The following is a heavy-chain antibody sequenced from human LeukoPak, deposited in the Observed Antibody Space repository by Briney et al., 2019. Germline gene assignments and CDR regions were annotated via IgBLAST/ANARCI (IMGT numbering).Heavy chain of an antibody. CDR2: ISGSGGST. CDR1: GFTFSSYA. V-gene: IGHV3-23*01. Sequence: PGGSLRLSCAASGFTFSSYAMSWVRQAPGKGLEWVSAISGSGGSTYYADSVKGRFTISRDNSKNTLYLQMDSLKTEDTAVYYCAKGELHFNTCSFDYWGQGTLVTVSS. D-gene: IGHD1-26*01. CDR3: AKGELHFNTCSFDY. J-gene: IGHJ4*02.